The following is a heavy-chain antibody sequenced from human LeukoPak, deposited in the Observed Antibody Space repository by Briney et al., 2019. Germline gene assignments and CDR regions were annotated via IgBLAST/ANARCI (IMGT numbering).Heavy chain of an antibody. CDR2: INHSGST. CDR1: GGSFSGYY. V-gene: IGHV4-34*01. J-gene: IGHJ5*02. D-gene: IGHD4-11*01. Sequence: SETLSLTCAVYGGSFSGYYWSWIRQPPGKGLEWIGEINHSGSTNYNPSLKSRVTISVDTSKNQFSLKLSSVTAADTAVYYCARVPGTVTKGSWFDPWGQGTLVTVSS. CDR3: ARVPGTVTKGSWFDP.